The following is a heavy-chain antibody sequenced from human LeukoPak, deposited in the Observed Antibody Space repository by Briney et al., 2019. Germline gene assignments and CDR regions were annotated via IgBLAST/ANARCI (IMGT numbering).Heavy chain of an antibody. CDR3: ARDVGEGFLYRDFPPLQY. CDR1: GYSITSGYY. Sequence: PSEILSLTCTVSGYSITSGYYWGWIRQSPGKGLAWIGSIYHSGSSYYNPSLKSRVTISVDTSKNHFSLKLTSVTAADTAVYYCARDVGEGFLYRDFPPLQYWGQGALVTVSS. D-gene: IGHD2-8*01. V-gene: IGHV4-38-2*02. CDR2: IYHSGSS. J-gene: IGHJ4*02.